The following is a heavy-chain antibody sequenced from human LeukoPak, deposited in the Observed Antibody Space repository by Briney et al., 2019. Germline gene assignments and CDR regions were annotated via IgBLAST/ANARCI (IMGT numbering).Heavy chain of an antibody. V-gene: IGHV4-39*01. CDR2: IYYSGST. CDR1: GGSISSSSYY. J-gene: IGHJ4*02. CDR3: ARRSLREVTRPQPFDC. Sequence: SETLSLTCTVSGGSISSSSYYWGWIRQPPGKGLEWIGSIYYSGSTYYNPSLKSRVTISVDTSKNQFSLKLSSVTAADTAVYYCARRSLREVTRPQPFDCWGQGTLVTVSS. D-gene: IGHD4-23*01.